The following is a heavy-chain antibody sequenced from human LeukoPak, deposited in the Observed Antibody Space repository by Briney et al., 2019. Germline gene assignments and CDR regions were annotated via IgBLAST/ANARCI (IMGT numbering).Heavy chain of an antibody. Sequence: QPGGSLRLSCAASGFTFSSYGMHWVRQAPGKGLEWAAVISYDGSNKYYADSVKGRFTISRDNSKNTLYLQMNSLRAEDTAVYYCAKEARKGSSGWYFDYWGQGTLVTVSS. J-gene: IGHJ4*02. CDR3: AKEARKGSSGWYFDY. CDR1: GFTFSSYG. CDR2: ISYDGSNK. V-gene: IGHV3-30*18. D-gene: IGHD6-19*01.